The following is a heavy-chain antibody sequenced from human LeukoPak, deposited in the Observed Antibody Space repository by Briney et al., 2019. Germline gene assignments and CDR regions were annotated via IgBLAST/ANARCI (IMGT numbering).Heavy chain of an antibody. CDR2: IYPSGST. Sequence: SETLSLTCTVSGASISGSGYYWGWIRQPPGKGLEWIGSIYPSGSTYYNASLQSRVTISVDTSKNQFSLKLSSVTAADTAVYYCARAEWGSGSYYNLGGYYYYMDVWGKGTTVTVSS. V-gene: IGHV4-39*07. D-gene: IGHD3-10*01. CDR1: GASISGSGYY. CDR3: ARAEWGSGSYYNLGGYYYYMDV. J-gene: IGHJ6*03.